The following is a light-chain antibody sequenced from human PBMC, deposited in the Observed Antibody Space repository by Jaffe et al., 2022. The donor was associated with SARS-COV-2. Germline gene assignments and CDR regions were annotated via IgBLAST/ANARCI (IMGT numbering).Light chain of an antibody. V-gene: IGKV1-39*01. CDR1: LTISRY. CDR3: QESFSTLFT. Sequence: DIQMTQSPSSLSASVGDRITITCRASLTISRYLNWYQHKPGKAPKLLIYAASSLQSGVPPRFSGSGSGTDFTLTINSLQPEDFATYYCQESFSTLFTFGPGTKVENK. J-gene: IGKJ3*01. CDR2: AAS.